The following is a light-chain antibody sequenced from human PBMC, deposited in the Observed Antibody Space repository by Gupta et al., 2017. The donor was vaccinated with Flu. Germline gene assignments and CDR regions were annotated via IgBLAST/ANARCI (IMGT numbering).Light chain of an antibody. CDR3: QQRVSPPLT. J-gene: IGKJ4*01. Sequence: DIQMTQSPSSLSASVGDGITITCRASQSINIYLNWYQQKPGKAPKLLIYGASNLHSGVPSRFSDSSSGTDFTLNISSLQPEDFASYYFQQRVSPPLTFGGGTKVEIK. V-gene: IGKV1-39*01. CDR2: GAS. CDR1: QSINIY.